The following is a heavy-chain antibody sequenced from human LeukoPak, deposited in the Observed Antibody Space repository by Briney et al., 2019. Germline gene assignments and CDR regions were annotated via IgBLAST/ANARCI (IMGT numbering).Heavy chain of an antibody. CDR2: INPSGGST. J-gene: IGHJ6*03. CDR3: ARARGYYYGSGSPGEYMDV. CDR1: GYTFTSYY. D-gene: IGHD3-10*01. V-gene: IGHV1-46*01. Sequence: ASVKVSCKASGYTFTSYYMHWVRQAPGQGLEWMGIINPSGGSTSYAQRFQGRVTMTRDTSTSTVYMELSSLRSEDTAVHYCARARGYYYGSGSPGEYMDVWGKGTTVTVSS.